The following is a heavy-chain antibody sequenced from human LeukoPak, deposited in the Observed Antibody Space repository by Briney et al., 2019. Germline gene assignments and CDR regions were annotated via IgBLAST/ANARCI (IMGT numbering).Heavy chain of an antibody. D-gene: IGHD2-15*01. J-gene: IGHJ2*01. CDR2: VYYSGST. Sequence: SQTLSLTCIVSGGSISGGFYWTWIRQRPGEALEWIGHVYYSGSTFYNPSLKSRVTISVDTSKNQFSLKLSSATAADTAVYYCASAVTDCSGGSCYYQDANWYFDLWGRGTLVTVSS. CDR1: GGSISGGFY. CDR3: ASAVTDCSGGSCYYQDANWYFDL. V-gene: IGHV4-31*03.